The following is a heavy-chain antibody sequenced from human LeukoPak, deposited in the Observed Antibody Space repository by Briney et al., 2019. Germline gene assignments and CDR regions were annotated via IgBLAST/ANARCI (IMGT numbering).Heavy chain of an antibody. J-gene: IGHJ3*02. CDR2: INPNSGGT. CDR3: ARDEESWRDAFDI. CDR1: GYTFTGYY. V-gene: IGHV1-2*02. D-gene: IGHD3-3*01. Sequence: EASVKVSCKASGYTFTGYYMHWVRQAPGQGLEWMGWINPNSGGTNYAQKFQGRVTMTRDTSISTAYMELSRLRSDDTAVYYCARDEESWRDAFDIWGQGTMVTVSS.